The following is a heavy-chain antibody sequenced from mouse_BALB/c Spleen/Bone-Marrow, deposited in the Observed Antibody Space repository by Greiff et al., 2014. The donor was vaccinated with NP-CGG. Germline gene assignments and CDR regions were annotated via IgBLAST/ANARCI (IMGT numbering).Heavy chain of an antibody. J-gene: IGHJ2*01. Sequence: VVESGASVKMSCKASGYTFTDYVISWVKQRTGQGLEWIGEIYPGSGSTYYNEKFKGKATLTADKSSNTVYMQLISLTSEDSAVFFCVTDPYYGRQYYFDYWGQGTTLTVSS. CDR1: GYTFTDYV. V-gene: IGHV1-77*01. CDR3: VTDPYYGRQYYFDY. CDR2: IYPGSGST. D-gene: IGHD1-1*02.